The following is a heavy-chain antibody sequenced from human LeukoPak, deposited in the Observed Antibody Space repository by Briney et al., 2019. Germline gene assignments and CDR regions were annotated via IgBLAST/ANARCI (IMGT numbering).Heavy chain of an antibody. V-gene: IGHV3-7*01. D-gene: IGHD1-26*01. J-gene: IGHJ4*02. Sequence: QPGGSLRLSCAASGFTFSTYWMNWVRQAPGKGLEWVANIKLDGSETYYTDSVKGRFTISSDNAKNSLYLQMNSLRSEDTAVYYCARELLRSDGFDFWGLGTLVTVSS. CDR1: GFTFSTYW. CDR2: IKLDGSET. CDR3: ARELLRSDGFDF.